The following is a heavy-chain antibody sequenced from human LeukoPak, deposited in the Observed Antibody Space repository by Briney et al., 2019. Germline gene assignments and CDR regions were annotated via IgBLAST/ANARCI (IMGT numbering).Heavy chain of an antibody. V-gene: IGHV3-23*03. D-gene: IGHD5-12*01. J-gene: IGHJ4*02. CDR1: GFTFSSYA. Sequence: GGSLRLSCAASGFTFSSYAMTWVRQAPGKGLEWVSVIYSGGSTYYADSVKGRFTISRDNSKNTLYLQMNSLRAEDTAIYYCAKTSRANSAYDSPFDYWGQGTLVTVSS. CDR2: IYSGGST. CDR3: AKTSRANSAYDSPFDY.